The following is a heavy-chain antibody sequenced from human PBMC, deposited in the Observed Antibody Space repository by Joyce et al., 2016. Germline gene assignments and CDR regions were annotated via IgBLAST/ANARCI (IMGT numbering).Heavy chain of an antibody. CDR2: INIDGSST. D-gene: IGHD3-22*01. CDR3: SKSGYYGDGFDI. Sequence: EVQLVESGGGLVQPGGSLRLSCAATGFTFSTYWMHWVRQAPGKGRVWVSRINIDGSSTSYADSVKGRITISRDNAKNALYLQMNSLRAEDTAVYYCSKSGYYGDGFDIWGQGTMVTVSS. CDR1: GFTFSTYW. J-gene: IGHJ3*02. V-gene: IGHV3-74*01.